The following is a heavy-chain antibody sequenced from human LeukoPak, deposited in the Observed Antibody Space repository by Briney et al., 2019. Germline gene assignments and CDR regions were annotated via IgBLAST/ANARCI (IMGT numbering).Heavy chain of an antibody. D-gene: IGHD4-17*01. CDR2: INHSGST. CDR1: GGSFSGYY. Sequence: SETLSLTCAVYGGSFSGYYWSWIRQPPGKGLEGRGEINHSGSTNYNPSLKSQVNISVDTSKNQFSLQLSSVTAADTAVYYCASNTVTTWLAAFDIWGQGTMVTVSS. J-gene: IGHJ3*02. CDR3: ASNTVTTWLAAFDI. V-gene: IGHV4-34*01.